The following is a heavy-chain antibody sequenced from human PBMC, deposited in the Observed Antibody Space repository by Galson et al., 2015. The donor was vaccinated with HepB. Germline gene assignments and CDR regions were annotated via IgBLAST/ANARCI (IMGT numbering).Heavy chain of an antibody. CDR1: GYTFARYA. CDR3: ARAPRIVGSNTFYY. CDR2: INAGKGNT. Sequence: SVKVSCKASGYTFARYAMHWVRQAPGQRLEWMGWINAGKGNTKYSQKFQGRVTITRDTSASTAYMELSSLRSEDTAVYYCARAPRIVGSNTFYYWGQGTLVTVSS. J-gene: IGHJ4*02. D-gene: IGHD1-26*01. V-gene: IGHV1-3*01.